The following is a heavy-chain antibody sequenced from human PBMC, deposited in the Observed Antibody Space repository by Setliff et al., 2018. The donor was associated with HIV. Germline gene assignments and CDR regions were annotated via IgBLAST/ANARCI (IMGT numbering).Heavy chain of an antibody. D-gene: IGHD1-7*01. V-gene: IGHV4-39*01. Sequence: PSETLSLTCTVSNGSISSSSYFWGWIRQPPGKGLEWIGNIFYSGSTYYNPSLKSRVLISVDTSKNQFSLELTSVTAADTAVYYCARRGIIAGTTDFWGQGTLVTVSS. CDR1: NGSISSSSYF. CDR2: IFYSGST. CDR3: ARRGIIAGTTDF. J-gene: IGHJ4*02.